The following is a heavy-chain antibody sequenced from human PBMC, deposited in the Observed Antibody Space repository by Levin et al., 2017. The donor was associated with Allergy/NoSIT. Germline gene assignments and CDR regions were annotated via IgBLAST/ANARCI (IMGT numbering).Heavy chain of an antibody. CDR1: GGSFSGYY. V-gene: IGHV4-34*01. J-gene: IGHJ4*02. Sequence: SQTLSLTCAVYGGSFSGYYWSWIRQTPGKGLEWIGEINHSGSTNYNPSLKSRVTISADTSKNQFSLKLSSVTAADTAVYYCARGWFTMDAARNWGQGTLVTVSS. D-gene: IGHD3-10*01. CDR2: INHSGST. CDR3: ARGWFTMDAARN.